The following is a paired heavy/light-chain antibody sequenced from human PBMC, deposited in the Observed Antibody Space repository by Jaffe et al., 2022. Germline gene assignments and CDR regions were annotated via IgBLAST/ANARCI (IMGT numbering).Heavy chain of an antibody. CDR2: IRSKPYGGTA. J-gene: IGHJ4*02. CDR1: GFTFGDYA. D-gene: IGHD6-19*01. CDR3: TRLTTSGWVDS. V-gene: IGHV3-49*04. Sequence: EVQLVESGGDLVQPGRSLRLSCRASGFTFGDYAMGWVRQAPGKGLDWVGFIRSKPYGGTAEYAASVKGRFTISRDDSRSIAYLQMNSLKTEDTAIYFCTRLTTSGWVDSWGQGTLVTVSS.
Light chain of an antibody. V-gene: IGKV4-1*01. CDR1: QSVLYSSNNKNY. CDR3: HQYYNTPNT. CDR2: WAS. Sequence: DIVMTQSPDSLAVSLGERATINCKSSQSVLYSSNNKNYLAWYQQKPGQPPKVLIYWASTRESGVPDRFSGSGSGTDFTLTINSLQAEDVAVYYCHQYYNTPNTFGQGTKLEIK. J-gene: IGKJ2*01.